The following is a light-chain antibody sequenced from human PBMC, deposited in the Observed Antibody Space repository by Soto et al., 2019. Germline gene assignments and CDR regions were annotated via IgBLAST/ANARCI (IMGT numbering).Light chain of an antibody. CDR3: SLYTSTSTFV. J-gene: IGLJ1*01. CDR2: EDN. V-gene: IGLV2-14*02. CDR1: SSVVESYDL. Sequence: SVLTHPASVSGSPGQSITISCTGTSSVVESYDLVSVYQQHPGKGHKLLIYEDNKRPSGVSSRFSASKSGNTASLTISGLQAEDEADYYCSLYTSTSTFVFGTGTKVTVL.